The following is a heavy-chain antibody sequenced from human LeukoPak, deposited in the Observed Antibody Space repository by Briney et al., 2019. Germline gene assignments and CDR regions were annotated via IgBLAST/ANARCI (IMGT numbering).Heavy chain of an antibody. V-gene: IGHV3-43D*04. CDR3: AKDKGP. CDR2: LSWDGGST. Sequence: GFLRLSCAASGFTFDDYGMQWVRPAPGEGLEWVSVLSWDGGSTYYADSVKGRFTISRDNSKNSLYLQMNSLRAEDTALYYCAKDKGPWGQGTLVTVSS. J-gene: IGHJ5*02. CDR1: GFTFDDYG.